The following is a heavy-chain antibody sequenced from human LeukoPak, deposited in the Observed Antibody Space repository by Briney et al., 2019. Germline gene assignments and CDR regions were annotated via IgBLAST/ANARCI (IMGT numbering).Heavy chain of an antibody. CDR2: IFHSGIT. CDR3: AKDVRDASGYGLVDS. J-gene: IGHJ4*02. Sequence: PSETLSLTCSVSGGSISSYYWSWIRQPPGKGLKWIGYIFHSGITNNNPSLKSRVTISVDRSKNQLSLRLSSVTAADTAVYYCAKDVRDASGYGLVDSWGQGTLVTVSS. V-gene: IGHV4-59*01. D-gene: IGHD5-12*01. CDR1: GGSISSYY.